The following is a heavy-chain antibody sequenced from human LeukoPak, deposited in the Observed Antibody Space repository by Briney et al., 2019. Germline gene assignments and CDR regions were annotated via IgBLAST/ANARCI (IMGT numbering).Heavy chain of an antibody. D-gene: IGHD3-3*01. Sequence: ASVKVSCKASGGTFSSYAISWVRQAPGQGLEWVGGIIPIFGTANYAQKFQGRVTITADESTSTAYMELSSLRSEDTAVYYCARNLVEWLWFDPWGQGTLVTVSS. V-gene: IGHV1-69*13. CDR1: GGTFSSYA. CDR2: IIPIFGTA. J-gene: IGHJ5*02. CDR3: ARNLVEWLWFDP.